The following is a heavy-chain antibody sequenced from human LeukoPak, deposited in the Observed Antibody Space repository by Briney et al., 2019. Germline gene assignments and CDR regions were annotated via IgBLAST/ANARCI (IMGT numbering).Heavy chain of an antibody. Sequence: PGGSLRLSCAASGFTFSSYWMSWVRQAPGKGLEWVANIKQDGSEKYYVDSVKGRFTISRDNAKNSLYLQMNSLRAEDTAVYYCARDGTTVTTGNAFDIWGQGTMVTVSS. V-gene: IGHV3-7*03. CDR2: IKQDGSEK. D-gene: IGHD4-17*01. CDR3: ARDGTTVTTGNAFDI. CDR1: GFTFSSYW. J-gene: IGHJ3*02.